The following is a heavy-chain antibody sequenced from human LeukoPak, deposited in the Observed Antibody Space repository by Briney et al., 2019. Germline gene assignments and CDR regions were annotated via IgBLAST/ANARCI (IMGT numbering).Heavy chain of an antibody. CDR2: IYPEDSDT. J-gene: IGHJ3*02. V-gene: IGHV5-51*01. CDR1: GYSYTINW. D-gene: IGHD3-10*01. CDR3: ARLTSMVRGVISAADAFDI. Sequence: ESLKISCKGSGYSYTINWIGWVRQMPGKGLEWMGIIYPEDSDTRYSPSFQGQVTISADKSISTAYLQWSSLKASDTAMYYCARLTSMVRGVISAADAFDIWGQGTMVTVSS.